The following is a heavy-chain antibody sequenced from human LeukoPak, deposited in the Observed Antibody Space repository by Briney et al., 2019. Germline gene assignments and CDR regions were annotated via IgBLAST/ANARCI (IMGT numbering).Heavy chain of an antibody. J-gene: IGHJ5*02. CDR2: INHSGST. D-gene: IGHD2-2*01. V-gene: IGHV4-34*01. CDR1: GGSFSGYY. Sequence: PSETLSLTCAVYGGSFSGYYWSWIRQPPGKGLEWIGEINHSGSTNYNPSPKSRVTISVDTSKNQFSLKLSSVTAADTAVYYCARGSPAANDWFDPWGQGTLVTVSS. CDR3: ARGSPAANDWFDP.